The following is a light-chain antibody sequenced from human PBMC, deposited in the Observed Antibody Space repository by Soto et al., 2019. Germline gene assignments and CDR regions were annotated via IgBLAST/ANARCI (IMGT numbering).Light chain of an antibody. Sequence: EIVRTQSPATLSVSPGERATLSCRASQNVISYLAWYKQKPGQAPRLLIYGASTRATGIPARFSGSGSGTECALTISSLQSEDFAVYYCQQYNNLSFTFGQGTKLEI. CDR3: QQYNNLSFT. J-gene: IGKJ2*01. CDR1: QNVISY. V-gene: IGKV3-15*01. CDR2: GAS.